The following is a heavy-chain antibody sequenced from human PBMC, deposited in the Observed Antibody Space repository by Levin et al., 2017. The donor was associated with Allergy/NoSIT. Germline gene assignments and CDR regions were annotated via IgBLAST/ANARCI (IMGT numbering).Heavy chain of an antibody. Sequence: GESLKISCADSGFTFGDYYMSWIRQAPGKGLEWLSYISSSGGYRNYADSVKGRFTISRDNAKRSLYLQMNSLTAEDTAIYYCARHGTTVITFDDWGQGTLVTVSS. CDR2: ISSSGGYR. CDR3: ARHGTTVITFDD. V-gene: IGHV3-11*03. CDR1: GFTFGDYY. J-gene: IGHJ4*02. D-gene: IGHD4-11*01.